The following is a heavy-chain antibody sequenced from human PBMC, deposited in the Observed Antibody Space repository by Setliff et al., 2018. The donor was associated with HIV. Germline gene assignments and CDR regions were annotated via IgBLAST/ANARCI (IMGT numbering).Heavy chain of an antibody. Sequence: GASVKVSCKASGGTLSSYAISWVRQAPGQGLEWMGGIIPIFGTANYAQKFQGRVTITTDESTSTAYMELSSLRSEDTAVYYCARVNGDYGSGSFDYWGQGTLVTAPQ. CDR1: GGTLSSYA. CDR2: IIPIFGTA. D-gene: IGHD3-10*01. V-gene: IGHV1-69*05. J-gene: IGHJ4*02. CDR3: ARVNGDYGSGSFDY.